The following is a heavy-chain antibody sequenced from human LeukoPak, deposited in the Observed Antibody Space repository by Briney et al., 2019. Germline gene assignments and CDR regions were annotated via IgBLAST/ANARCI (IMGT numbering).Heavy chain of an antibody. CDR2: INPNSGGT. CDR3: AREPPPLIAAAVPSAFDI. CDR1: GYTFTGYY. D-gene: IGHD6-13*01. Sequence: ASVKVSCKASGYTFTGYYMHWVRQAPGQGLEWMGWINPNSGGTNYAQKFQGRVTMTRDTSISTAYMELSRLRSDDTAVYSCAREPPPLIAAAVPSAFDIWGQGTMVTVSS. V-gene: IGHV1-2*02. J-gene: IGHJ3*02.